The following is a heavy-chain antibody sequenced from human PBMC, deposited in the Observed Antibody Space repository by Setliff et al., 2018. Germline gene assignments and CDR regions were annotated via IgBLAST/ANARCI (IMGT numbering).Heavy chain of an antibody. CDR2: IKQDAGER. D-gene: IGHD3-16*01. CDR3: ARGPRVWVRDGMDV. CDR1: GFTFNDYW. Sequence: PGGSLRLSCTASGFTFNDYWMSWVRQAPGKGLEWVANIKQDAGERYYVDSVRGRFTISRANAESTVYLQMNSLRAEDTAVYYCARGPRVWVRDGMDVWGQGTTVTVSS. J-gene: IGHJ6*02. V-gene: IGHV3-7*01.